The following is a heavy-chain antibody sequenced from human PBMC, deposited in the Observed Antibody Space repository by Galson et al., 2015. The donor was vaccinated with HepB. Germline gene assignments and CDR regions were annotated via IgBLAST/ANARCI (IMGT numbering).Heavy chain of an antibody. D-gene: IGHD2-21*01. CDR1: GFTFSNAW. CDR2: IKSKTDGGTT. CDR3: TTEARLGYYYYYGMDV. Sequence: SLRLSCAASGFTFSNAWMSWVRQAPGKGLEWVGRIKSKTDGGTTDYAAPVKGRFTISRDDSKNTLYLQMNSLKTEDTAVYYCTTEARLGYYYYYGMDVWGQGTMVTVSS. J-gene: IGHJ6*02. V-gene: IGHV3-15*01.